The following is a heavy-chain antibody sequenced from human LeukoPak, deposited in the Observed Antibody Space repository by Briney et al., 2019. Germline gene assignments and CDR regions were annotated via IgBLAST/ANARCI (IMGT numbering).Heavy chain of an antibody. V-gene: IGHV3-23*01. CDR2: IIGNGGAT. CDR1: GFTFNNYA. Sequence: GGSLRLPCAASGFTFNNYAMTWVRQAPGKGLEWVSSIIGNGGATYYADSVKGRFTISRDNSQDTLHMQMSSLRDDDTAVYYCAEDLRYYYDSPADHWGQGTLVTVSS. D-gene: IGHD3-22*01. J-gene: IGHJ4*02. CDR3: AEDLRYYYDSPADH.